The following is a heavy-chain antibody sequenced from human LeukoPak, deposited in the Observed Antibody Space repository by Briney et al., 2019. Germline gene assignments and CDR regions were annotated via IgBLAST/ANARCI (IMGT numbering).Heavy chain of an antibody. Sequence: PGGSLRLSCAASGFTFSSYGMHWVRQAPGKGLEWVAVISYDGSNKYYADSVKGRFTISRDNSKNTLYLQMNSLRAEGTAVYYCAKAKGYSGSPSDYWGQGTLVTVSS. CDR3: AKAKGYSGSPSDY. D-gene: IGHD1-26*01. CDR1: GFTFSSYG. V-gene: IGHV3-30*18. CDR2: ISYDGSNK. J-gene: IGHJ4*02.